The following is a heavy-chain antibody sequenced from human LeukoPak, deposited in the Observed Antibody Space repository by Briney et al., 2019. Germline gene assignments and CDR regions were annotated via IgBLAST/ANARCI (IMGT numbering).Heavy chain of an antibody. Sequence: PSETLSLTCTVSGGSISSYYWSWLRQPAGKGLEWIGRIYTSGSTNYNPSLKSRVTMSVDTSKNQFSLKLSSVTAADTAVYYCARVRVDTAMVFDYWGQGTLDTVSS. CDR1: GGSISSYY. CDR3: ARVRVDTAMVFDY. D-gene: IGHD5-18*01. CDR2: IYTSGST. J-gene: IGHJ4*02. V-gene: IGHV4-4*07.